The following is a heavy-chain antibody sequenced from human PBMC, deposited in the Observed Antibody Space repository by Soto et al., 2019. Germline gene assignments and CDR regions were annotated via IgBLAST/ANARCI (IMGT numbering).Heavy chain of an antibody. Sequence: GGSLRLSCATSGFTFRTYDMSWVRHAPGKGLEWVSGISGTDGSTSYRDSVKGRFTISRDDSENTLYLQMNSLRAEDTAVYYCAKRACSTASCSYFDYWGQGTLVTVSS. CDR3: AKRACSTASCSYFDY. CDR1: GFTFRTYD. J-gene: IGHJ4*02. CDR2: ISGTDGST. V-gene: IGHV3-23*01. D-gene: IGHD2-2*01.